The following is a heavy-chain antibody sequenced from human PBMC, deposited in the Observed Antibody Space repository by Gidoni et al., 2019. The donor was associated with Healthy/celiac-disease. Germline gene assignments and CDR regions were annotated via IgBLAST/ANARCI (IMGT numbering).Heavy chain of an antibody. CDR3: ARGRGIAVAGIGY. V-gene: IGHV1-2*02. J-gene: IGHJ4*02. Sequence: QVQLQRPGAEVKKPGASVTVSCKASGSTFTGYYMHWVRQAPGQGLEWMGWPLPNSGGTNYAQKFQGRVTMTRDTSISTAYMELSRLRSDDTAVYYCARGRGIAVAGIGYWGQGTLVTVSS. D-gene: IGHD6-19*01. CDR2: PLPNSGGT. CDR1: GSTFTGYY.